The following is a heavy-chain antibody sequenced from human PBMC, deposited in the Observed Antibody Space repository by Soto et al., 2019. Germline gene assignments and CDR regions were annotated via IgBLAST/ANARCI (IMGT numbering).Heavy chain of an antibody. D-gene: IGHD3-3*01. V-gene: IGHV1-69*01. J-gene: IGHJ6*02. Sequence: QWQLVQSGADVKKPGSSVKVSCKASGVTFSSYAINWVRQAPGQGLEWMGRIIPIFQTANYAQKFRGRVTITADESTTTAYMEMGSLRSEDTAVYYCARGFLEWEDSYGMDVWGQGTTVTVSS. CDR1: GVTFSSYA. CDR3: ARGFLEWEDSYGMDV. CDR2: IIPIFQTA.